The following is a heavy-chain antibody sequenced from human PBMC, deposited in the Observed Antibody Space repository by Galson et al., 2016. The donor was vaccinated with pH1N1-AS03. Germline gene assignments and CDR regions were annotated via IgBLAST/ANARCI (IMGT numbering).Heavy chain of an antibody. V-gene: IGHV1-46*01. CDR3: ARSVQYSFDS. CDR1: GYTFTSYY. D-gene: IGHD5/OR15-5a*01. Sequence: SVKVSCKASGYTFTSYYMHWVRQAPGQGLEWMGIIIPSDGRTNYALKFQGRVTMTRDNVNYSVYLQMNGLRDEDTAIYYCARSVQYSFDSWGQGVLVTVSS. J-gene: IGHJ4*02. CDR2: IIPSDGRT.